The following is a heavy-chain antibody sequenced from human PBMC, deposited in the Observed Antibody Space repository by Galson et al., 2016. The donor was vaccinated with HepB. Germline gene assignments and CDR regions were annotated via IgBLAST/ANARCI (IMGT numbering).Heavy chain of an antibody. J-gene: IGHJ4*02. V-gene: IGHV3-30-3*01. Sequence: SLRLSCAVSGFSFKDFALHWVRQAPGKGLEWVAFISDDGSNESYADSVKGRFTISRDNAKNTVFLQLNSLRTEDTAVYYCARGAREFEYWGQGTLVIVSS. CDR2: ISDDGSNE. D-gene: IGHD3-10*01. CDR1: GFSFKDFA. CDR3: ARGAREFEY.